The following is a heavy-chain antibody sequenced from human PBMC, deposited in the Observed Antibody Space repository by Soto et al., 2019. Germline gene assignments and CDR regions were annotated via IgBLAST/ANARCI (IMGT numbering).Heavy chain of an antibody. CDR1: GASMSGLY. CDR3: AQRMDRKIGLFGL. CDR2: AYSNGAT. Sequence: QVQLQEAGPGLVKPSETLSITCNVSGASMSGLYWSWIRQSPLKGLEWMGYAYSNGATNYNPSFKGRFSLSVDTSKNQFSLKLTSVTAAETAVYYGAQRMDRKIGLFGLWGPGNMITVAS. V-gene: IGHV4-59*11. D-gene: IGHD3-16*01. J-gene: IGHJ4*02.